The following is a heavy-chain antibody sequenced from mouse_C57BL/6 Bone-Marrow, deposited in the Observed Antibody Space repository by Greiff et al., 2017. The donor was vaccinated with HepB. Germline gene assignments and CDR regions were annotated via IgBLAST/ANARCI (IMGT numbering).Heavy chain of an antibody. Sequence: VQLQQPGAELVRPGSSVKLSCKASGYTFTSYWMHWVKQRPIQGLEWIGNIDPSDSETHYNQKFKDKATLTVDKSSSTAYMQLSSLTSEDSAVYYCARAYYYGSSYYAMDYWGQGTSVTVSS. CDR2: IDPSDSET. CDR3: ARAYYYGSSYYAMDY. J-gene: IGHJ4*01. D-gene: IGHD1-1*01. CDR1: GYTFTSYW. V-gene: IGHV1-52*01.